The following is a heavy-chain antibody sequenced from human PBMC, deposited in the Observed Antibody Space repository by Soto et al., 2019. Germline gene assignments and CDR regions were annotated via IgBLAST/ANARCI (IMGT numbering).Heavy chain of an antibody. CDR3: VRPDSSGYYVY. Sequence: ESVKISCKGSGYTFTTYWIGWVRQIPGKGLEWMAIINPTDSDTRYSPSFQGQVTISADKSTSTAYLQWSSLKASDTAMYYCVRPDSSGYYVYWGQGTLVTVSS. V-gene: IGHV5-51*01. J-gene: IGHJ4*02. CDR1: GYTFTTYW. CDR2: INPTDSDT. D-gene: IGHD3-22*01.